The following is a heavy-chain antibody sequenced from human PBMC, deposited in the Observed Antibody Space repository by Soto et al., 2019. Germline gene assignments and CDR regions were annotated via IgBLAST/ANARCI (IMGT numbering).Heavy chain of an antibody. CDR3: AKVGDCSGGSCYFWYGGNSEPDY. D-gene: IGHD2-15*01. CDR2: ISGSGGST. V-gene: IGHV3-23*01. J-gene: IGHJ4*02. CDR1: GFTFSSYA. Sequence: EVQLLESGGGLVQPGGSLRLSCAASGFTFSSYAMSWVRQAPGKGLEWVSAISGSGGSTYYADSVKGRFTISRDNSKNTLYLQMTSLRAEDTAVYYCAKVGDCSGGSCYFWYGGNSEPDYWGQGTLVTVSS.